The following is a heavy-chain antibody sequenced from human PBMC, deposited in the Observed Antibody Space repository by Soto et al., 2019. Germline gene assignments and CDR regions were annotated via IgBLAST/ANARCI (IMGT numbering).Heavy chain of an antibody. CDR2: ISSSSTI. CDR3: ARDGLVSYCSSTSCYWSYYYYYMDV. D-gene: IGHD2-2*01. J-gene: IGHJ6*03. Sequence: GGSLRLSCAASGFTFSSYSMNWVRQAPGKGLEWVSYISSSSTIYYADSVKGRFTISRDNAKNSLYLQMNSLRAEDTAVYYCARDGLVSYCSSTSCYWSYYYYYMDVWGKGTTVTVSS. V-gene: IGHV3-48*01. CDR1: GFTFSSYS.